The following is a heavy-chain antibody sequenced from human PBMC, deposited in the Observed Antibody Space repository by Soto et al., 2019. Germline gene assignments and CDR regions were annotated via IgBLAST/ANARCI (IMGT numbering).Heavy chain of an antibody. V-gene: IGHV5-51*01. Sequence: GESLKISCKGSGYSFTSYWIGWVRQMPGKGLEWMGIIYPGDSDTRYSPSFQGQVTISADKSISTAYLQWSSLKASDTAMYYCARHPFPWAPSGSSDYYYYYMDVWGKGTTVTVSS. D-gene: IGHD3-10*01. CDR1: GYSFTSYW. CDR2: IYPGDSDT. J-gene: IGHJ6*03. CDR3: ARHPFPWAPSGSSDYYYYYMDV.